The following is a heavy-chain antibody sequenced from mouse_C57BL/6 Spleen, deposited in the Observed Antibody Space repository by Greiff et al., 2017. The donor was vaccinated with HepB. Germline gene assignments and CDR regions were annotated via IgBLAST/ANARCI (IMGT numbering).Heavy chain of an antibody. J-gene: IGHJ3*01. Sequence: VQLQQPGAELVKPGASVKMSCKASGYTFTSYWITWVKQRPGQGLEWIGDIYPGSGSTNYNEKFKSKATLTVDTSSSTAYMQRSSLTSEDSAVYYCARGGYYGSSYLAYWGQGTLVTVSA. CDR2: IYPGSGST. V-gene: IGHV1-55*01. D-gene: IGHD1-1*01. CDR3: ARGGYYGSSYLAY. CDR1: GYTFTSYW.